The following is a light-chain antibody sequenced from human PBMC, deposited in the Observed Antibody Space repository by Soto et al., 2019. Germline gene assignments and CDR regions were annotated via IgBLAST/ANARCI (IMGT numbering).Light chain of an antibody. J-gene: IGKJ5*01. CDR1: QSVSSS. Sequence: EIVLTQSPATLSLSPGERATLSCWASQSVSSSLGWYQQKPGQAPTLLIYDASNRATGIPPRFSGSGSGTDFTLTISSLEPGDFAVYYCQQSGSWPFTFGQGTRLEI. CDR2: DAS. V-gene: IGKV3-11*01. CDR3: QQSGSWPFT.